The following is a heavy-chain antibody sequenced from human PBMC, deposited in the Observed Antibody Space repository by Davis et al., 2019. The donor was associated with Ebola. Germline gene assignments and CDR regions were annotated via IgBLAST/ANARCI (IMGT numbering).Heavy chain of an antibody. V-gene: IGHV1-18*01. CDR3: ARDFPYDYRSDYGMDV. J-gene: IGHJ6*02. D-gene: IGHD5-12*01. CDR1: GYTFTSYG. Sequence: ASVKVSCKASGYTFTSYGISWVRQAPGQGLEWMGWISAYNGNTNYAQKLQGRVTMTTDTSTSTAYMELRSLRSDDTAVYYCARDFPYDYRSDYGMDVWGQGTTVTVSS. CDR2: ISAYNGNT.